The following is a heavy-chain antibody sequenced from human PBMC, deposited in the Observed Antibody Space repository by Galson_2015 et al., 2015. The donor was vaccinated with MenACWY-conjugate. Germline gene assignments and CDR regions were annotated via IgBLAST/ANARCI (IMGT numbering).Heavy chain of an antibody. D-gene: IGHD1-26*01. CDR1: GFTFSTYS. V-gene: IGHV3-72*01. J-gene: IGHJ4*01. CDR3: GRVRIVGAD. CDR2: IRTKPTSYTT. Sequence: SLRLSCAASGFTFSTYSMNWVRQAPGKGLEWVGRIRTKPTSYTTEYAASVKGRFALSRDDSKNSLYLQMNSLKTEDTVVYYCGRVRIVGADWGHGTLVTLSS.